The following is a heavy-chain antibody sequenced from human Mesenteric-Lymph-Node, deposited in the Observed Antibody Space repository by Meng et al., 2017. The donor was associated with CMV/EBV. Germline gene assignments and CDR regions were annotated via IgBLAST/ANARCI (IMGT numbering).Heavy chain of an antibody. Sequence: GESLKISCEGSGFSFSNYEMNWVRQAPGKGLEWVSYISSSGSTIYYADSVKGRFTFSRDNSKNTLYLQMNSLRSEDAAVYYCTRLGTIFGVVNGMDVWGQGTTVTVSS. D-gene: IGHD3-3*01. CDR2: ISSSGSTI. CDR3: TRLGTIFGVVNGMDV. CDR1: GFSFSNYE. J-gene: IGHJ6*02. V-gene: IGHV3-48*03.